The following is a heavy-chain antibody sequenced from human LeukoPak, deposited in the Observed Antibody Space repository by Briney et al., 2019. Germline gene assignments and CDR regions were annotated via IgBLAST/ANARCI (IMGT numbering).Heavy chain of an antibody. J-gene: IGHJ4*02. Sequence: GGSLRLSCAASGFTFSSYGMHWVRQAPGKGLEWEAVIWYDGSNKYYADSVKGRFTISRDNSKNTLYLQMNSLRAEDTAVYYCAKELPVAAALDYWGQGTLVTVSS. D-gene: IGHD6-25*01. CDR2: IWYDGSNK. CDR3: AKELPVAAALDY. V-gene: IGHV3-33*06. CDR1: GFTFSSYG.